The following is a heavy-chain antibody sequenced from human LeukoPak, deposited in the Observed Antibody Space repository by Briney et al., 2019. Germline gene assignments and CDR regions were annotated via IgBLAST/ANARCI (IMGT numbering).Heavy chain of an antibody. Sequence: GGSLRLSCAVSGFTFNTYSMNWVRQAPGKGLEWVSYISSSSDTIYYADSVKGRFTISRDNAKNSLYLQMNSLRAEDTAVYYCARDTRGESDYWGQGTLVTVSS. CDR1: GFTFNTYS. V-gene: IGHV3-48*04. J-gene: IGHJ4*02. CDR2: ISSSSDTI. D-gene: IGHD2-2*01. CDR3: ARDTRGESDY.